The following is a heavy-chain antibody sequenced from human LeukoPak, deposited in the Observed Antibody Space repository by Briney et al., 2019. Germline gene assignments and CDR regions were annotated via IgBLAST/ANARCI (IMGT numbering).Heavy chain of an antibody. V-gene: IGHV4-30-4*01. Sequence: SETLSLTCTVSGGSISSGDCYWRWIRQPPGKGLEWIGYISHSGNIYYNPSLNSRVTIAVATSKNHFSLSLTSVTAADTAVYFCARVRETGTEGLAVDPWGQGTLVTVSS. CDR1: GGSISSGDCY. D-gene: IGHD1-7*01. J-gene: IGHJ5*02. CDR2: ISHSGNI. CDR3: ARVRETGTEGLAVDP.